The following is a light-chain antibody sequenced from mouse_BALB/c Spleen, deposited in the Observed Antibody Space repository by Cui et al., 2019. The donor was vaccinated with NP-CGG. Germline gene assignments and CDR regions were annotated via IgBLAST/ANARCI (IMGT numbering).Light chain of an antibody. CDR2: GTN. CDR1: AGTITTNNY. CDR3: ALWYSNHWV. Sequence: QAVVPQESAPTISPGKTVTLTCRSSAGTITTNNYANWVQEKPDHLFTGLIGGTNNRAPGVPARFSGSLIGDKAALTITGAQTEDEAIYFCALWYSNHWVFGGGTKLTVL. J-gene: IGLJ1*01. V-gene: IGLV1*01.